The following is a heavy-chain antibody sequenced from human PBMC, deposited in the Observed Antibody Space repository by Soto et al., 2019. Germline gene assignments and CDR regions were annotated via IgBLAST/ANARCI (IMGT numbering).Heavy chain of an antibody. Sequence: PGGSLRLSCAASGFTFSSYGMHWVRQAPGKGLEWVAVIWYDGSNKYYADSVKGRFTISRDNSKNTLYLQMNSLRAEDTAVYYCASSRRDGWYSSSWFYFDYWGQGTLVTVSS. CDR1: GFTFSSYG. D-gene: IGHD6-13*01. CDR3: ASSRRDGWYSSSWFYFDY. V-gene: IGHV3-33*01. J-gene: IGHJ4*02. CDR2: IWYDGSNK.